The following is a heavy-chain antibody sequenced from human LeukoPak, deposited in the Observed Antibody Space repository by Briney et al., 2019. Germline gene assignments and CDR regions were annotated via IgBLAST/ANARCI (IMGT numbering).Heavy chain of an antibody. J-gene: IGHJ5*02. CDR3: ARHGVKYSISLVCFDP. CDR1: GCPIRLYS. CDR2: LYYSGSN. D-gene: IGHD6-6*01. Sequence: PSETLSLTCTVSGCPIRLYSWSWIRQRPRTGLDWIGYLYYSGSNNYNPSLKRRVTISVDTSKNQFSLKLSSVTAADTAVSYCARHGVKYSISLVCFDPWGQGTLVTVSS. V-gene: IGHV4-59*08.